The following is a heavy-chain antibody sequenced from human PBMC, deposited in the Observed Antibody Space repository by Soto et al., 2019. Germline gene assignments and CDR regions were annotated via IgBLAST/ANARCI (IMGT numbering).Heavy chain of an antibody. CDR1: GLNFRNFW. CDR2: INEDGSEK. Sequence: GGSLRLSCAASGLNFRNFWMSWVRQAPGKGLEWVANINEDGSEKNYEDSVKGRFTVSRDNAKDSLYLQMNNLRVDDTAVYYCASGGYLDYWGQGAQVTVSS. CDR3: ASGGYLDY. J-gene: IGHJ4*02. D-gene: IGHD3-10*01. V-gene: IGHV3-7*01.